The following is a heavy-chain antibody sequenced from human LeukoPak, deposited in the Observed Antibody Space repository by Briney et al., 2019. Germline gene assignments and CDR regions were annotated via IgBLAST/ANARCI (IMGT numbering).Heavy chain of an antibody. CDR2: ISSGSTTI. CDR1: GFTFSSYT. CDR3: ARGPYYSDSRGYSNWFDP. D-gene: IGHD3-22*01. V-gene: IGHV3-48*02. J-gene: IGHJ5*02. Sequence: GGSLRLSCAASGFTFSSYTMNWVRQAPGKGLEWVSYISSGSTTIYYADSVKGRFTISRDNAKNSLYLQMNSLRDGDTAVYYCARGPYYSDSRGYSNWFDPWGQGTLVTVSS.